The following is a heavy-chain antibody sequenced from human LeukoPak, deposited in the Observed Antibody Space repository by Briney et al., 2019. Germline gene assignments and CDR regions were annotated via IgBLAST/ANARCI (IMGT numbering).Heavy chain of an antibody. CDR2: ISSSSSYI. V-gene: IGHV3-21*01. CDR1: GFTFSSYG. D-gene: IGHD3-10*01. Sequence: GGSLRLSCAASGFTFSSYGMNWVRQAPGKGLEWVSSISSSSSYIYYADSVKGRFTISRDNAKNSLYLQMNSLRAEDTAVYYCARGARGGGDFDYWGQGTLVTVSS. CDR3: ARGARGGGDFDY. J-gene: IGHJ4*02.